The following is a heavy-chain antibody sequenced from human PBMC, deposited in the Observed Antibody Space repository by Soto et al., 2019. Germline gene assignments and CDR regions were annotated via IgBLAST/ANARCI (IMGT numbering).Heavy chain of an antibody. CDR3: ARAYSSSCYYYSSGSYYRNDY. D-gene: IGHD3-10*01. Sequence: QVQLVQSGAEVKKPGASVKVSCKASGYTFTRYGISWVRQAPGQGLEWLGWISAYNGNTNYAQKLQGRVTMTKDTSTSTAYMEVRSLRSDDTAVYYCARAYSSSCYYYSSGSYYRNDYWGQGTLVTVSS. CDR2: ISAYNGNT. V-gene: IGHV1-18*04. CDR1: GYTFTRYG. J-gene: IGHJ4*02.